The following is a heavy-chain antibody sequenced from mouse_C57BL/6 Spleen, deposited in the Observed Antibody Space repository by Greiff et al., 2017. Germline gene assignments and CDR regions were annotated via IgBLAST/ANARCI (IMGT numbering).Heavy chain of an antibody. J-gene: IGHJ3*01. D-gene: IGHD3-2*02. V-gene: IGHV1-69*01. CDR2: IDPSDSYT. CDR3: ARSETAQTPFAY. CDR1: GYTFTSYW. Sequence: QVHVKQPGAELVMPGASVKLSCKASGYTFTSYWMHWVKQRPGQGLEWIGEIDPSDSYTNYNQKFKGKSTLTVDKSSSTAYMQLRSLTSEDSAVYYWARSETAQTPFAYWGQGTLVTVSA.